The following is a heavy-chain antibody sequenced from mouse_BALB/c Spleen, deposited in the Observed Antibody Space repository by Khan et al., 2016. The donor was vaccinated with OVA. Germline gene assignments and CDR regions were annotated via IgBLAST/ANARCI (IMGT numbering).Heavy chain of an antibody. CDR3: AHSLLLYAMDY. J-gene: IGHJ4*01. D-gene: IGHD1-2*01. V-gene: IGHV14-3*02. CDR2: IDPANGKT. CDR1: GFNIKDTY. Sequence: EVQLQESGAEFVKPGASVKLSCTASGFNIKDTYIHWVTQRPEQGLEWIGRIDPANGKTNYDPKFQGKATITADTSSNTAYLHLSSLTSEDTVVYYCAHSLLLYAMDYWGQGTSVTVSS.